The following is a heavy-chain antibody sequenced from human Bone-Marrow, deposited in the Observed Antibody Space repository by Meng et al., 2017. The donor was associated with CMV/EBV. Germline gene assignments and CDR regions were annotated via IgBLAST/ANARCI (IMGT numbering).Heavy chain of an antibody. Sequence: SETLSLTCTVSGGSIKNPNYYWSWNRQRPGKGLEWLGYIYYTGTYYNPSLTSRIVISLDSSNNRYSLTLRSVTAADTALYYCARMRGSGSADYWGPGTLVTVSS. CDR2: IYYTGT. CDR1: GGSIKNPNYY. CDR3: ARMRGSGSADY. D-gene: IGHD3-10*01. V-gene: IGHV4-31*03. J-gene: IGHJ4*02.